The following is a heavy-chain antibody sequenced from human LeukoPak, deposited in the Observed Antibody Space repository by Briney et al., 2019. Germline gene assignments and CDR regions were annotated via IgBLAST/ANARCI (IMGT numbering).Heavy chain of an antibody. CDR1: GFTFSSYA. J-gene: IGHJ4*02. D-gene: IGHD1-26*01. CDR2: ISSNGGST. V-gene: IGHV3-64*01. Sequence: GGSLRLSCAASGFTFSSYAMHWVRQAPGKGLEYVSAISSNGGSTYYANSVKGRFTISRDNSKNTLYLQMGSLRAEDMAVYYCARGVIVGATGVDYWGLGTLVTVSS. CDR3: ARGVIVGATGVDY.